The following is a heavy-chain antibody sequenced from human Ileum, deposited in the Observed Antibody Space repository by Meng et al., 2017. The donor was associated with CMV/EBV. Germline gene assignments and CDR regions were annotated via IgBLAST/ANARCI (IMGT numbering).Heavy chain of an antibody. V-gene: IGHV3-23*03. Sequence: AASGVTFMKYAMSWVRQAPGKGLEWVSVIYTDDFKTYYADSVKGRFTISRDRSKNTLYLQMNGLRAEDTAMYYCVKDDNDYMGEIGSWGQGTLVTVSS. J-gene: IGHJ5*02. CDR2: IYTDDFKT. D-gene: IGHD3-16*01. CDR1: GVTFMKYA. CDR3: VKDDNDYMGEIGS.